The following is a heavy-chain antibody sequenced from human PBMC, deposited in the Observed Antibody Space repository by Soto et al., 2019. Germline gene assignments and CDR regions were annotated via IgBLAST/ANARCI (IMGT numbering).Heavy chain of an antibody. CDR2: IYHAGSV. Sequence: PSETLSLTCAVSGYSIGSGYYWAWIRQSPGKGLEWIGSIYHAGSVYYTPSLNGRVDLSMDTSKNHFSLKLTSVTAADTAVYYCARTFDYYGMDVWGQGTTVTVAS. J-gene: IGHJ6*02. CDR3: ARTFDYYGMDV. V-gene: IGHV4-38-2*01. CDR1: GYSIGSGYY.